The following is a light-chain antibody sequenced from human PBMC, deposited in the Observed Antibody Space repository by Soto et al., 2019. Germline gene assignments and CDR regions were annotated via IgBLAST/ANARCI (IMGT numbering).Light chain of an antibody. CDR1: QSVTRSF. Sequence: EIVLTQSPGTLSLSPGERVTLSCRASQSVTRSFLAWYQQKPGQAPRLLIYGASSRATGIPDRFSGSGSGTDFTLTISRLEPEDFAVYYCHQYGSASQAFGPGTKVDIK. V-gene: IGKV3-20*01. CDR2: GAS. CDR3: HQYGSASQA. J-gene: IGKJ3*01.